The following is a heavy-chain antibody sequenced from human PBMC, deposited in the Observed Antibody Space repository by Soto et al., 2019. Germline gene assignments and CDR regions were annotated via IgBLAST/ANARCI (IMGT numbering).Heavy chain of an antibody. CDR2: IIPIFGTA. Sequence: QVQLVQSGAEVKKPGSSVKVSCKASGGTFSSYAISWVRQAPGQGLEWMGGIIPIFGTANYAQKFQGRVTITADKSTSTAYMELSSLRSEDTAVYYCATRYCSSNSCSTHAFDIWGQGTMVTVSS. CDR1: GGTFSSYA. CDR3: ATRYCSSNSCSTHAFDI. D-gene: IGHD2-2*01. V-gene: IGHV1-69*06. J-gene: IGHJ3*02.